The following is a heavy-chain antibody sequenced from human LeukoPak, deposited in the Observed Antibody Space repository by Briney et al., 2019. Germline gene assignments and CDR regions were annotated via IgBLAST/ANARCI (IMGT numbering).Heavy chain of an antibody. CDR1: GFTISSYW. J-gene: IGHJ4*02. CDR3: AKGSGSGNYYDY. D-gene: IGHD3-10*01. CDR2: INSDGSST. V-gene: IGHV3-74*01. Sequence: PGGSLRLSCAASGFTISSYWMHWVRQAPGKGLVWVSRINSDGSSTSYADSVKGRFIISRDNSKNTLYLQMNSLRAEDTAVYYCAKGSGSGNYYDYWGQGTLVTVSS.